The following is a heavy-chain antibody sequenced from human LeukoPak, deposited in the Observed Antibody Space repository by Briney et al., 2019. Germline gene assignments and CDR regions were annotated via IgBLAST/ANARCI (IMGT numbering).Heavy chain of an antibody. CDR1: GYTFTSYY. D-gene: IGHD3-10*01. CDR2: INPSGGST. CDR3: ARELLWFGDSGGAFDI. Sequence: ASVKVSCKASGYTFTSYYMHWVRQASGQGLEWMGIINPSGGSTSYAQKFQGRVTMTRDMSTSTVYMELSSLRSEDTAVYYCARELLWFGDSGGAFDIWGQGTMVTVSS. V-gene: IGHV1-46*01. J-gene: IGHJ3*02.